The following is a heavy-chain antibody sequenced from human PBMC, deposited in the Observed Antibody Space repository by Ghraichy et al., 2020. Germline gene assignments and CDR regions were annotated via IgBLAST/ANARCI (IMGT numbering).Heavy chain of an antibody. Sequence: GGSLRLSCAASGFTFSSYAMSWVRQAPGKGLEWVSAISGSGGSTYYADSVKGRFTISRDNSKNTLYLQMNSLRAEDTAVYYCAKDLVSNYEREGYYYYYGMAVWGQGTTVTVSS. V-gene: IGHV3-23*01. CDR1: GFTFSSYA. CDR2: ISGSGGST. D-gene: IGHD4-11*01. CDR3: AKDLVSNYEREGYYYYYGMAV. J-gene: IGHJ6*02.